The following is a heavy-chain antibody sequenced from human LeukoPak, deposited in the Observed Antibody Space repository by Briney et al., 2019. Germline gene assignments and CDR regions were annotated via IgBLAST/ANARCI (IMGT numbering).Heavy chain of an antibody. CDR3: AKDRGYDLGPDY. CDR2: IWYDGSNK. CDR1: GFTFSSFG. Sequence: GRSLRLSCAASGFTFSSFGMHWVRQAPGKGLEWVAVIWYDGSNKYHADSVEGRFTISRDNSKNTLYLQMNSLRAEDTAVYCCAKDRGYDLGPDYWGQGTLVTVSS. V-gene: IGHV3-33*06. J-gene: IGHJ4*02. D-gene: IGHD5-12*01.